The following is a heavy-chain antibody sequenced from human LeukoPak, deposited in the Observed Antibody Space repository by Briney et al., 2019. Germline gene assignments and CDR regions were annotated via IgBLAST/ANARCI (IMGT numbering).Heavy chain of an antibody. Sequence: SVTLSLTCTVSGGPIGSGRYYWRWIRQHPGKGLEWNGYIYYRGSTYYNPSLKSRVTISVDTSKNPFSLKLSSVTAADTAVYYSARGKRVYDTLTGYVFDYWGQGTLVTVSS. CDR3: ARGKRVYDTLTGYVFDY. CDR1: GGPIGSGRYY. CDR2: IYYRGST. D-gene: IGHD3-9*01. J-gene: IGHJ4*02. V-gene: IGHV4-31*03.